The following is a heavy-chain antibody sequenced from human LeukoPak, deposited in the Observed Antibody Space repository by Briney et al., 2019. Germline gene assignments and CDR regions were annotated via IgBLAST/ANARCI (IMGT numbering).Heavy chain of an antibody. D-gene: IGHD2-2*01. CDR3: ARAGIVVVPAAFLQNWFDP. CDR2: ISAYNGNT. CDR1: GYTFTSYD. J-gene: IGHJ5*02. Sequence: ASVKVSFKASGYTFTSYDISWLRQAPGQGLEWMGRISAYNGNTNYAQKLQGRVTMTTDTSTSTAYMELRSLRSDDTAVYYCARAGIVVVPAAFLQNWFDPWGQGTLVTVSS. V-gene: IGHV1-18*01.